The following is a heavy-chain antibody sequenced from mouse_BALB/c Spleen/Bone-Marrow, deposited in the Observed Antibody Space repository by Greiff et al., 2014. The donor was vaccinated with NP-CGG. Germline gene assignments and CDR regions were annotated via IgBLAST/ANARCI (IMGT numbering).Heavy chain of an antibody. D-gene: IGHD1-2*01. CDR2: IDPANGNT. CDR3: ARTAPENFDY. J-gene: IGHJ2*01. CDR1: GFNIKDTY. V-gene: IGHV14-3*02. Sequence: VQLQQSGAELVKPGASVKLSCTAPGFNIKDTYMHWVKQRPEQGLEWIGRIDPANGNTKYDPKFQGKATITADTSSNTAYLQLSSLTSEDTAVYYCARTAPENFDYWGQGTTLTVSS.